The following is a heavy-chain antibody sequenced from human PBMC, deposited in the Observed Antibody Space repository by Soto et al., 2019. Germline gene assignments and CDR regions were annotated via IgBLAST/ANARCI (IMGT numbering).Heavy chain of an antibody. CDR2: VFYNGTT. CDR1: GGSINTNNYY. CDR3: ARLVVVSPVANA. V-gene: IGHV4-39*01. D-gene: IGHD2-15*01. Sequence: PSETLSLTCTVSGGSINTNNYYWGWVRQPPVKGLEWIGSVFYNGTTYYSPSLKSRVTISLAPSRTQFALKLESVTAADTAVYFCARLVVVSPVANAWGQGTLVTVSS. J-gene: IGHJ5*02.